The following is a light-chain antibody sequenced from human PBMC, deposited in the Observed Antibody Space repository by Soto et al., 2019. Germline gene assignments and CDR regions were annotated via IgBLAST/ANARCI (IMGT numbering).Light chain of an antibody. CDR2: DAS. J-gene: IGKJ4*01. CDR3: QQRSNWPLT. V-gene: IGKV3-11*01. CDR1: QSVSSY. Sequence: EIVLAPSPPPPSFSSRGRGTPPLRASQSVSSYLAWYQQKPGQAPRLLIYDASNRATGIPARFSGSGSGTDFTLTISSLEPEDFAVYYCQQRSNWPLTFGGGTKV.